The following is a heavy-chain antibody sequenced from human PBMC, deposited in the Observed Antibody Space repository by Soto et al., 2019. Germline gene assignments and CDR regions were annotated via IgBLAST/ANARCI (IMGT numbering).Heavy chain of an antibody. CDR3: ARLTLGPDTPSGYYGMDV. CDR1: GYSFTSYW. V-gene: IGHV5-51*01. CDR2: IYPGDSDT. J-gene: IGHJ6*02. D-gene: IGHD3-10*01. Sequence: PGESLKISCKGSGYSFTSYWIGWVRQMPGKGLEWMGIIYPGDSDTRYSPSFQGQVTISADKSISTAYLQWSSLKASDTAMYYCARLTLGPDTPSGYYGMDVWGQGTTVTVSS.